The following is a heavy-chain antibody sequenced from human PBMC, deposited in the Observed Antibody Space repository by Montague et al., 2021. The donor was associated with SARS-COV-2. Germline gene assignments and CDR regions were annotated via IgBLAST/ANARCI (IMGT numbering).Heavy chain of an antibody. D-gene: IGHD3-9*01. CDR1: GFTFSSYS. V-gene: IGHV3-21*01. Sequence: SLRLSCAASGFTFSSYSMNWVRQAPGKGLEWVSSISSSSSYIYYADSVKGRFTISRDNAKNSLYLQMNSLRAEDTAVYYCASFYDILTYYYGMDVWGQGTTVTVSS. CDR3: ASFYDILTYYYGMDV. J-gene: IGHJ6*02. CDR2: ISSSSSYI.